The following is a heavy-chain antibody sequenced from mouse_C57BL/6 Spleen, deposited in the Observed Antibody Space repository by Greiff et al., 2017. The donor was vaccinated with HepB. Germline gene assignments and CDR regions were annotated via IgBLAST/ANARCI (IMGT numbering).Heavy chain of an antibody. CDR1: GYTFTSYW. J-gene: IGHJ4*01. Sequence: QVQLQQPGAELVKPGASVKLSCKASGYTFTSYWMQWVKQRPGQGLEWIGEIDPSDSYTNYNQTFKGKATLTVATSSSTAYMQLSSLTSEDSAVYYCARSGYYSPYYYAMDYWGQGTSVTVSS. CDR3: ARSGYYSPYYYAMDY. CDR2: IDPSDSYT. V-gene: IGHV1-50*01. D-gene: IGHD2-12*01.